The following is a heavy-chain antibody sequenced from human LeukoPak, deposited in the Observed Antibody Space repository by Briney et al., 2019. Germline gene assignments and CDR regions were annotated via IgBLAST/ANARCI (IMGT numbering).Heavy chain of an antibody. J-gene: IGHJ6*02. V-gene: IGHV3-74*01. CDR3: ARDKDDDSSLDV. CDR1: GFTFSNYW. CDR2: INSDGSSR. Sequence: PGRSLRLSCAASGFTFSNYWMHWVRQAPGKGLVWVSRINSDGSSRNYADSVKGRFTISRDNAKNTLYLQMNSLRAEDTAVYYCARDKDDDSSLDVWGQGTTVTVSS. D-gene: IGHD4-17*01.